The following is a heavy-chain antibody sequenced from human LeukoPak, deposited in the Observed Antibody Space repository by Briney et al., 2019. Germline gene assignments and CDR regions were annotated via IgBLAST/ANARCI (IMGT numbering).Heavy chain of an antibody. Sequence: GGSLRLSCAASGFTFSNYWMSWVRQAPGKGLEWVANIKQDESEKYYVGSVKGRFSISKDNAKNSLYLQMNSLRAEDTAVYYCARFRYYVWYWDFWGQGTLVTVSS. J-gene: IGHJ4*02. CDR3: ARFRYYVWYWDF. V-gene: IGHV3-7*01. CDR2: IKQDESEK. D-gene: IGHD3-9*01. CDR1: GFTFSNYW.